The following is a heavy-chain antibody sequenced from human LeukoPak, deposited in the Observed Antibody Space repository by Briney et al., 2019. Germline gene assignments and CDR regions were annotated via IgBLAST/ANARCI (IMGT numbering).Heavy chain of an antibody. CDR3: ARVYPRYFGPTYYYMDV. V-gene: IGHV4-59*01. Sequence: SETLSLTCIVSGDSIDIYYWSWIRQPPGKGLEWIGYINYSGNTKYNPSLRSRVTISVDTSKNQFSLKVSSVTAADTAVYYCARVYPRYFGPTYYYMDVWGKGTTVTVSS. D-gene: IGHD3-9*01. J-gene: IGHJ6*03. CDR2: INYSGNT. CDR1: GDSIDIYY.